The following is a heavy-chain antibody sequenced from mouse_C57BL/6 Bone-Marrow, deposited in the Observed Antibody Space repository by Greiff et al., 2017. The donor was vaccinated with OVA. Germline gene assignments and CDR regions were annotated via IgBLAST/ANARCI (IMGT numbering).Heavy chain of an antibody. CDR3: ARWLPYTVDY. J-gene: IGHJ4*01. V-gene: IGHV1-69*01. Sequence: QVQLQQPGAELVMPGASVKLSCKASGYTFTSYWMHWVKQRPGQGLEWIGEIDPSDSYTNYNQKFKGKSTLTVDKSSSTAYMQLSSLTAEDSAVYYCARWLPYTVDYWGQGTSVTVSS. D-gene: IGHD2-2*01. CDR2: IDPSDSYT. CDR1: GYTFTSYW.